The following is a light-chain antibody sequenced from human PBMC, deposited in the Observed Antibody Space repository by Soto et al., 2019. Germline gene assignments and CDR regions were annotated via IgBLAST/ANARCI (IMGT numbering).Light chain of an antibody. Sequence: QSVLTQPTSVSGSPGQSITISCTGNSNDIGSYDYVSWYQQHPGKAPRLLIHGVRNRPSGISSRFSASKSGLTASLTISGLQAEDEADYYCCSYAGGGTSRVFGTGTKSPS. CDR1: SNDIGSYDY. CDR2: GVR. J-gene: IGLJ1*01. CDR3: CSYAGGGTSRV. V-gene: IGLV2-14*01.